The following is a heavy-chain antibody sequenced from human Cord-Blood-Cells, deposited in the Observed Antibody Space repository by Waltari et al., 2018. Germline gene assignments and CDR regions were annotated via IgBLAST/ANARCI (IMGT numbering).Heavy chain of an antibody. CDR3: ARVFQLGSHFDY. J-gene: IGHJ4*02. CDR1: GFTFRSYW. CDR2: IKQDGSEK. V-gene: IGHV3-7*01. D-gene: IGHD7-27*01. Sequence: EVQLVESGGGLVQPGGSLRLSCAASGFTFRSYWRRCVRQAPGKGLEWVANIKQDGSEKYYVDSVKGRFTISRDNAKNSLYLQMNSLRAEDTAVYYCARVFQLGSHFDYWGQGTLVTVSS.